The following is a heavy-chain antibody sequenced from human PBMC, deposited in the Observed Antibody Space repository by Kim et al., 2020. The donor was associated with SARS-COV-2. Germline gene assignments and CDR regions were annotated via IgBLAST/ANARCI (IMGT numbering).Heavy chain of an antibody. J-gene: IGHJ3*02. CDR2: ISYEGSIK. Sequence: GGSLRLSCAASGFTLSNYGLHWVRQAPGKGLEWVALISYEGSIKHYADSVKGRFTISRDNSKSTLYLQMNSLRGEDTAVYYCARGALSSPHAFDIWGEGTMVTVSS. CDR3: ARGALSSPHAFDI. V-gene: IGHV3-30*04. CDR1: GFTLSNYG.